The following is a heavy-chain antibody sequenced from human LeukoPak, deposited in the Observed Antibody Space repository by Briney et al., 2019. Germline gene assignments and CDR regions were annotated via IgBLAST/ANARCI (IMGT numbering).Heavy chain of an antibody. CDR1: GFTFSNYW. V-gene: IGHV3-74*03. CDR3: AREVGGNLGDAFDI. J-gene: IGHJ3*02. D-gene: IGHD4-23*01. CDR2: MNSDGSTA. Sequence: GGSLRLSCAASGFTFSNYWMHWVRQAPGKGLVWVSRMNSDGSTATYADSVKGRFTTSRDNAKKTLYVQMNSLRAEDTAVYYCAREVGGNLGDAFDIWGQGTMVTVSS.